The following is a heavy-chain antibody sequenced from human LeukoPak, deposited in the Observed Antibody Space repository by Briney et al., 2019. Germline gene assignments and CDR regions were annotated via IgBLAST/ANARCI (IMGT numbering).Heavy chain of an antibody. CDR2: ISYDGSNK. Sequence: PGRSLRLSCAASGFTFSSYAMHWVRQAPGKGLEWVAVISYDGSNKYYADSVKGRFTISRDNSKNTLYLQMNSLRAEDTAVYYCARTEGYYTDFDYWGQGTQVTVSS. CDR1: GFTFSSYA. V-gene: IGHV3-30-3*01. D-gene: IGHD3-3*01. J-gene: IGHJ4*02. CDR3: ARTEGYYTDFDY.